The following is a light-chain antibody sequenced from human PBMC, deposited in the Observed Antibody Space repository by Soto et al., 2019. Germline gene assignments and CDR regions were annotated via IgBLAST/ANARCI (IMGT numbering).Light chain of an antibody. CDR3: QHLNTYS. V-gene: IGKV1-9*01. J-gene: IGKJ3*01. Sequence: DIQLTQSPSFLSASVGDRVTITCRASQGINSYLAWYQQKPGKAPKVLIYGASTLQSGVPSRFSGSGSGTEFTLTISSLQPEDSATYYCQHLNTYSFGPGTKVNIK. CDR2: GAS. CDR1: QGINSY.